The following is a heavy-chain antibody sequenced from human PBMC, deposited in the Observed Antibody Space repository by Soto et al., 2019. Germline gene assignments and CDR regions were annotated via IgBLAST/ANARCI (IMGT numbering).Heavy chain of an antibody. Sequence: ASVKVSCKASGYTLTGYYMHWVRQAPGQGLERMGWINPNSGGTNYAQKFKGWITMTRDTSISTAYMELSRLRSDDTAVYYCARRVRRYYDSSGYNFFDYWGQ. D-gene: IGHD3-22*01. J-gene: IGHJ4*02. CDR3: ARRVRRYYDSSGYNFFDY. CDR2: INPNSGGT. CDR1: GYTLTGYY. V-gene: IGHV1-2*04.